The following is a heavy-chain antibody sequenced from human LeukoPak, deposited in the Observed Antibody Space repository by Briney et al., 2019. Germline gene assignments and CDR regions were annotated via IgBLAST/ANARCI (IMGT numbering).Heavy chain of an antibody. J-gene: IGHJ5*02. Sequence: ASVKVSCKASGYTFTSYGISWVRQAPGQGLEWMGWISAYNGNTNYAQKLQGRVTMTTDTSTSTAYMELRSLRSDDTAVYYCARDFPMVRGVTIITGGWFDPWGQGTLVTVSS. CDR1: GYTFTSYG. CDR2: ISAYNGNT. V-gene: IGHV1-18*01. CDR3: ARDFPMVRGVTIITGGWFDP. D-gene: IGHD3-10*01.